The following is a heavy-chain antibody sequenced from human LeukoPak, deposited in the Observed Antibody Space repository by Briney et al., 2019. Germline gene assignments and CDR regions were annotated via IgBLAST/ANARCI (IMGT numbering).Heavy chain of an antibody. V-gene: IGHV3-11*04. CDR2: ISSSGSII. J-gene: IGHJ4*02. CDR3: ARRGYSYGLDY. Sequence: GGSLRLSRAAPGFTFSDYYMSWLGHAPGKGLEWVSYISSSGSIIHYADSVKGRFTISRDNAKNSLWLQMNSLRAEDTAVYYCARRGYSYGLDYWGQGTLVTVSS. CDR1: GFTFSDYY. D-gene: IGHD5-18*01.